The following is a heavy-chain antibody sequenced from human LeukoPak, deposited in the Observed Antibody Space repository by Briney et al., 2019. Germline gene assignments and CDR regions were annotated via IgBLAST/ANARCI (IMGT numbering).Heavy chain of an antibody. D-gene: IGHD1-1*01. J-gene: IGHJ3*02. Sequence: GGSLRLSCAASGFTFSSYGMHWVRQAPGKGLEWVAVIWYDGSNKYYADSVKGRFTISRDNSKNTLYLQMSSLRAEDTAVYYCAKDRNDSAFDIWGQGTMVTVSS. CDR3: AKDRNDSAFDI. CDR2: IWYDGSNK. V-gene: IGHV3-33*06. CDR1: GFTFSSYG.